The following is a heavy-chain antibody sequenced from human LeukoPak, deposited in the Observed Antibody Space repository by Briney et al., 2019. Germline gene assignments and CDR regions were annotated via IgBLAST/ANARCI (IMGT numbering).Heavy chain of an antibody. Sequence: GGSLRLSCATSGFIFSGYYMSWIRQAPGKGLEWVSYISGSGNDISYADSVKGRFTISRDNAKNTLYLQMNSLRAEDTAVYYCAREWGYYYDSSGYPDYWGQGTLVTVSS. CDR1: GFIFSGYY. CDR3: AREWGYYYDSSGYPDY. V-gene: IGHV3-11*04. CDR2: ISGSGNDI. D-gene: IGHD3-22*01. J-gene: IGHJ4*02.